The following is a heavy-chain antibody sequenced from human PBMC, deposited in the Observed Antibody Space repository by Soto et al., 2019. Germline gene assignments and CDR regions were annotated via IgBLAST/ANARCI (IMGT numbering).Heavy chain of an antibody. CDR3: ANRREARFDP. Sequence: FVPTLENPRQTLTLTCTFSGFSLSTNGVGVGWIRQPPGKAPEWLALIHWDDDKRYSASLKSRLTITKDTSKNQVVLTITNMDPVDTATYYCANRREARFDPWVQGTLVTVSS. CDR1: GFSLSTNGVG. CDR2: IHWDDDK. V-gene: IGHV2-5*02. J-gene: IGHJ5*02.